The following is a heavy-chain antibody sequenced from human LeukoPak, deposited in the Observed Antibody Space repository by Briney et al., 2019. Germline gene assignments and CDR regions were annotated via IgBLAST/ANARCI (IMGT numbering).Heavy chain of an antibody. Sequence: GGSLRLSCAASGFTFSSYSMNWVRQAPGKGLEWVSYISSSSSTIYYADSVKGRFTISRDNAKNSLYLQMNSLRAEDTAVYYCARGQQQPALDYWGQGTLVTVSS. J-gene: IGHJ4*02. V-gene: IGHV3-48*04. CDR2: ISSSSSTI. CDR3: ARGQQQPALDY. D-gene: IGHD6-13*01. CDR1: GFTFSSYS.